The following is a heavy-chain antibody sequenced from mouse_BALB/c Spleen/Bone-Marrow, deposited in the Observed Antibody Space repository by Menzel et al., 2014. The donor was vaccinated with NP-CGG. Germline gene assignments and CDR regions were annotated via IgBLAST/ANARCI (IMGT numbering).Heavy chain of an antibody. J-gene: IGHJ2*01. CDR1: GYAFTNYL. CDR2: LNPGSGGS. V-gene: IGHV1-54*01. Sequence: VQLQQSGAELVRPGTSVKVSCKASGYAFTNYLIEWLKQRPGQGLEWIGVLNPGSGGSHYNEKFKGKATLTVDKSSSTAYMQLSSLTSDDSAAYFCARSTTVKDYFDYWGQGTTLTVSS. D-gene: IGHD1-1*01. CDR3: ARSTTVKDYFDY.